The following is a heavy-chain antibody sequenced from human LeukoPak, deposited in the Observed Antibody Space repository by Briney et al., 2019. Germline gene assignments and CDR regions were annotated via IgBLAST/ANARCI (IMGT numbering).Heavy chain of an antibody. D-gene: IGHD2-2*01. CDR2: IYHSGST. Sequence: SQTLSLTCTVSGGSISSGGYYWSWIRQPPGKGLEWIGYIYHSGSTYYNPSLKSRVTISVDRSKNQFSLKLSSVTAADTAVYYCARSQPAAFFDYWGQGTLVTVSS. CDR3: ARSQPAAFFDY. CDR1: GGSISSGGYY. V-gene: IGHV4-30-2*01. J-gene: IGHJ4*02.